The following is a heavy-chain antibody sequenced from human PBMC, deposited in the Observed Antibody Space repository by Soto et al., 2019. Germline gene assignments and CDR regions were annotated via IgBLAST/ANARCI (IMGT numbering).Heavy chain of an antibody. CDR1: GFPFTTYG. Sequence: QVQLVESGGGVVQPGRSLRLSCAASGFPFTTYGMHWVREGPGKGLEWVAVISYDGSTKYYADSVKGRFTISRDNSKNTLHLQMNNLIPEDTALYFCVGGQYYFDYRGQGTLVTVSP. D-gene: IGHD3-10*01. V-gene: IGHV3-30*03. CDR2: ISYDGSTK. CDR3: VGGQYYFDY. J-gene: IGHJ4*02.